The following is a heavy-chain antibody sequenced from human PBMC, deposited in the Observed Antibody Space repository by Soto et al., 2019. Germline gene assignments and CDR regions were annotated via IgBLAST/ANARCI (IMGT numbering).Heavy chain of an antibody. J-gene: IGHJ4*02. CDR3: ARSGGYDVDY. Sequence: ASVKVSCKASGGTFSSYAIGCVRQAPGQGLEWMGGIIPYNGTANYAQKLQGRVTMTTDSSTSTAYMELRSLRSDDTAVYYCARSGGYDVDYWGQGTLVTVSS. V-gene: IGHV1-18*01. CDR2: IIPYNGTA. CDR1: GGTFSSYA. D-gene: IGHD5-12*01.